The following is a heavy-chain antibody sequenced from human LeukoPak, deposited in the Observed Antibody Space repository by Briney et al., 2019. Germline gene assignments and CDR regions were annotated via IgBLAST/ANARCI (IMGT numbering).Heavy chain of an antibody. D-gene: IGHD3-9*01. Sequence: PGESLKISFKGSGYSFTSYWIGWVRPMPGKGLEWMGIIYPGDSDTRYSPSFQGQVTISADKSISTAYLQWSSLKASDTAMYYCASPKYDILTGYYGGDAFDIWGQGTMVTVSS. V-gene: IGHV5-51*01. J-gene: IGHJ3*02. CDR2: IYPGDSDT. CDR1: GYSFTSYW. CDR3: ASPKYDILTGYYGGDAFDI.